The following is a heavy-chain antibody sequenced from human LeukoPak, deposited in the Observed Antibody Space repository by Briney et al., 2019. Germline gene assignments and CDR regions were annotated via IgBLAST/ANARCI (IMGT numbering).Heavy chain of an antibody. D-gene: IGHD1-1*01. CDR1: GYTFTGYY. CDR2: INPNSGGT. Sequence: ASVKVSCKASGYTFTGYYMHWVRQAPGQGLEWMGWINPNSGGTNYAQKFQGWVTITRNTSISTAYMELSSLRSEDTAVYYCAREFRGVNWYDAFDIWGQGTMVTVSS. V-gene: IGHV1-2*04. CDR3: AREFRGVNWYDAFDI. J-gene: IGHJ3*02.